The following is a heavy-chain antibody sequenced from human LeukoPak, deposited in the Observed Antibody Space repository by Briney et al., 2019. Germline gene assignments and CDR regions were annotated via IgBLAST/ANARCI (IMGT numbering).Heavy chain of an antibody. CDR2: INPSGGST. J-gene: IGHJ4*02. CDR3: ARDGPRIAALGEDFDY. V-gene: IGHV1-46*01. D-gene: IGHD6-6*01. Sequence: ASVKVSCKASGYTFTTYYISWVRQAPGQGLEWMGIINPSGGSTSYAQKFQGRVTMTRDTSTSTVYMELSSLRSEDTAVYYCARDGPRIAALGEDFDYWGQGTLVTVSS. CDR1: GYTFTTYY.